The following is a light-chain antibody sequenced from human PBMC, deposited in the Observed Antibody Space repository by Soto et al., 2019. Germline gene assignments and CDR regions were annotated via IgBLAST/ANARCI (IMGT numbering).Light chain of an antibody. CDR3: QPYNNWPLT. V-gene: IGKV3-15*01. Sequence: EIVMTQSPATLSVSPGERATLSCRASQTVTSNLAWYQHKPGQPPRLLIYGASTRATGIPARFSGSGFGTEFTLTINSLQSEDFAIYYCQPYNNWPLTFGGGTKVDIK. CDR1: QTVTSN. CDR2: GAS. J-gene: IGKJ4*01.